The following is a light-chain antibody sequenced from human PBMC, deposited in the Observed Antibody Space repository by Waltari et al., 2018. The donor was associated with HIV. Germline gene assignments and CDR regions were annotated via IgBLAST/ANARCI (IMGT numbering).Light chain of an antibody. CDR1: SLRSYS. CDR2: GKN. Sequence: SSELTQDPTVSVALGQTVRITCQGDSLRSYSASWYQQKPGQAPILFIYGKNNRPSGKPNGFSGSSSGNTASLTITGAQAEDEADYYCNSRDSTDNRLRVFGGGTKLTVL. V-gene: IGLV3-19*01. CDR3: NSRDSTDNRLRV. J-gene: IGLJ2*01.